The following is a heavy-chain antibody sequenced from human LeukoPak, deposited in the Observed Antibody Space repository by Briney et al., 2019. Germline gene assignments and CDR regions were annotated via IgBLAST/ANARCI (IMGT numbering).Heavy chain of an antibody. CDR1: GFTFSSYS. V-gene: IGHV3-21*01. CDR3: ASDDYVSDYSGIDY. J-gene: IGHJ4*02. CDR2: ISSSSSYI. D-gene: IGHD4-11*01. Sequence: PGGSLTLPCAASGFTFSSYSMNWVRQAPGKGLEWVSSISSSSSYIYYADSVKGRFTISRDNAKNSLYLQMNSLRAEDTAVYYCASDDYVSDYSGIDYWGQGTLVTVSS.